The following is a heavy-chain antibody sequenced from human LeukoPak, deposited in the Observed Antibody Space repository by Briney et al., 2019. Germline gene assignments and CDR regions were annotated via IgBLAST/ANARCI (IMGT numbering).Heavy chain of an antibody. J-gene: IGHJ6*02. D-gene: IGHD2-8*01. V-gene: IGHV3-15*07. Sequence: PGGSLRLSCAVSGFTLSNAWMNWVRQAPGKGLEWVGRIKSKTDGGTIDYVESVKGRFTISGDDLKNTLYLQMNNLKTEDTAVYYCATDVKERLIMYGMDVWGQGTTVTVS. CDR1: GFTLSNAW. CDR2: IKSKTDGGTI. CDR3: ATDVKERLIMYGMDV.